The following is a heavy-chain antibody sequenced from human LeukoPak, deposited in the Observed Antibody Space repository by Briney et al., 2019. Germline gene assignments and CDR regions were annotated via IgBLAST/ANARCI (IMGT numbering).Heavy chain of an antibody. V-gene: IGHV4-59*12. Sequence: NPSETLSLTRTVSGGSISSYYWSWIRQPPGKGLEWIGYIYYSGSTNYNPSLKSRVTISVDTSKNQFSLRLSSVAAADTAVYYCARNWGYNYGYGSFDSWGQGILVTVSS. J-gene: IGHJ4*02. CDR2: IYYSGST. D-gene: IGHD5-24*01. CDR3: ARNWGYNYGYGSFDS. CDR1: GGSISSYY.